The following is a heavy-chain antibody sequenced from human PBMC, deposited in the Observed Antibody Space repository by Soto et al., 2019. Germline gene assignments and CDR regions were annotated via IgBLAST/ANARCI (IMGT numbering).Heavy chain of an antibody. D-gene: IGHD2-21*01. V-gene: IGHV1-69*08. CDR2: IITVFGTT. J-gene: IGHJ6*02. Sequence: QVQLVQSGAELKKTGSSVKVSCRASGDTFSSYAVNWVRQAPGRGLEWMGRIITVFGTTDYAQNFKGRLTITAEKSTKTVYMKLSSLRSEDTAVYYCARRRYCGYDCYHKHYYGMDVWGQGTTVTVAS. CDR1: GDTFSSYA. CDR3: ARRRYCGYDCYHKHYYGMDV.